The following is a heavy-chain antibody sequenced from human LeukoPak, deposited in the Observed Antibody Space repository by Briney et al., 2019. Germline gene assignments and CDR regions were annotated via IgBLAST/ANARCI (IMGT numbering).Heavy chain of an antibody. CDR2: VNHSGST. CDR1: CGSFSGYY. Sequence: PSETLSLTCAVYCGSFSGYYWSWIGQPPGKGLEWMGEVNHSGSTDYNPSLKSRVTISVDTSKNQSSLKLSSVTAADTAVYYCARDLRYCSGGSCYHNWFDPWGQGTLVTVSS. CDR3: ARDLRYCSGGSCYHNWFDP. J-gene: IGHJ5*02. D-gene: IGHD2-15*01. V-gene: IGHV4-34*01.